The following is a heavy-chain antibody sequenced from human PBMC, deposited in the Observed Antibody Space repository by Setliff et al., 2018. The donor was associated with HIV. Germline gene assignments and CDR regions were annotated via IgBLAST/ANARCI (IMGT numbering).Heavy chain of an antibody. J-gene: IGHJ3*02. CDR3: TRDQPRYYNFWSGPDAFDI. CDR1: GFTFGDYA. Sequence: PGGSLRLSCTASGFTFGDYAMSWVRQAPGKGLEWVGFIRGKAYGGTTEYAASVKGRFTISRDDSKSIAYLQMNSLKTEDTAVYYCTRDQPRYYNFWSGPDAFDIWGQGTMVTVSS. V-gene: IGHV3-49*04. CDR2: IRGKAYGGTT. D-gene: IGHD3-3*01.